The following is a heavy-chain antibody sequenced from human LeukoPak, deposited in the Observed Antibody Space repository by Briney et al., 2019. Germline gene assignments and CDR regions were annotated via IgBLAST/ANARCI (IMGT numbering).Heavy chain of an antibody. D-gene: IGHD4-17*01. CDR3: AKGTDYGDFPDY. V-gene: IGHV3-23*01. Sequence: GGSLRLSCAASGFTFSSYAMRWVRQAPGQGLEWVSAIRGSGSSKYYADSVKGRFTISRDNSKNTLYLQMNSLRAEDTAVYYCAKGTDYGDFPDYSGQGTLVTVSS. CDR2: IRGSGSSK. CDR1: GFTFSSYA. J-gene: IGHJ4*02.